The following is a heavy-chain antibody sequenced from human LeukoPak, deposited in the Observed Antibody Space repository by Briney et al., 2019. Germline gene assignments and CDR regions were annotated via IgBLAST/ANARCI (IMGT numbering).Heavy chain of an antibody. J-gene: IGHJ3*02. CDR1: GGTFSSYA. CDR2: IIPIFGTA. D-gene: IGHD6-13*01. Sequence: SVKVSCKASGGTFSSYAISWVRQAPGQGLEWMGGIIPIFGTANYAQKFQGRVAITADKSTSTAYVELSSLRSEDTAVYYCARELAAAGVDAFDIWGQGTMGTVSS. V-gene: IGHV1-69*06. CDR3: ARELAAAGVDAFDI.